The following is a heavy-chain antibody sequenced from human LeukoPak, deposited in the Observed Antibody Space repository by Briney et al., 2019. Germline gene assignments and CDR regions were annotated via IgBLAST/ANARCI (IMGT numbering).Heavy chain of an antibody. J-gene: IGHJ4*02. V-gene: IGHV3-30-3*01. Sequence: GGSLRLSCAASGFTFSSYAMHWVRQAPGKGLEWVAVISYDGSNKYYADSVKGRFTISRDNSKNTLYPQMNSLRAEDTAVYYCARAVPYYFDYWGQGTLVTVSS. CDR2: ISYDGSNK. CDR3: ARAVPYYFDY. D-gene: IGHD6-6*01. CDR1: GFTFSSYA.